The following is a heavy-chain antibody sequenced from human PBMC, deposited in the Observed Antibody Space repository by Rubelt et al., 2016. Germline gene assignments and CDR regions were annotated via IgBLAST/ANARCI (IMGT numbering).Heavy chain of an antibody. CDR1: GYTFTSDD. V-gene: IGHV1-8*01. J-gene: IGHJ4*02. CDR2: MNPNSGNT. D-gene: IGHD6-6*01. Sequence: QAQLVQSGAEVKKPGASVKVSCKASGYTFTSDDSNWVRQATGQGLEWMGWMNPNSGNTGYAQKFQGRVTMTRDTAVSAAYMELRGLRSADTAVYYCARGCRKMCGSSAGMGYWGQGTLVTVSS. CDR3: ARGCRKMCGSSAGMGY.